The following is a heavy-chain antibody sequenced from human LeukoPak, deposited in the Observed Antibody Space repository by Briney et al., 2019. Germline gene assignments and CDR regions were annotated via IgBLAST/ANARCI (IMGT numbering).Heavy chain of an antibody. CDR2: ISAYNGNT. Sequence: ASVKVSCKASGYTFTSYGISWVRQAPGQGLEWMGWISAYNGNTNYAQKLQGRVTMTTDTSTSTAYMELRSLRSDDTAVYYCARDRRAYCSGGSCYGMGYWGQGTLVTVSS. J-gene: IGHJ4*02. V-gene: IGHV1-18*01. CDR1: GYTFTSYG. CDR3: ARDRRAYCSGGSCYGMGY. D-gene: IGHD2-15*01.